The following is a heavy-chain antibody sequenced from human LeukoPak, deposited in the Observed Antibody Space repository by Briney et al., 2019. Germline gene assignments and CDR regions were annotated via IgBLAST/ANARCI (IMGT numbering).Heavy chain of an antibody. D-gene: IGHD6-13*01. J-gene: IGHJ4*02. CDR2: VSYDGSNK. Sequence: PGGSLRLSCAASGFTFSSYAMHWVRQAPGKGLEWVAVVSYDGSNKYYEDSVKGRFTISRDNSKNTLYLQMNSLRAEDTAVYYCSRELAAAPDYWGQGTLVTVSS. V-gene: IGHV3-30*04. CDR3: SRELAAAPDY. CDR1: GFTFSSYA.